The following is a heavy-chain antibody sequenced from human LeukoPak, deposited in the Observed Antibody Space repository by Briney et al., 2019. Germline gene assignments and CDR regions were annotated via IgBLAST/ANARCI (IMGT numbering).Heavy chain of an antibody. J-gene: IGHJ4*02. Sequence: SETLSLTCSVSRGSISSYYWSWIRQPPGKGLEWIGYISYSGSTNYNPSLKSRVTISVDTSKDQFSQKLSSVTAADTAVYYCARFGGSSSGFDYWGQGTLVTVSS. CDR3: ARFGGSSSGFDY. V-gene: IGHV4-59*08. CDR1: RGSISSYY. D-gene: IGHD6-6*01. CDR2: ISYSGST.